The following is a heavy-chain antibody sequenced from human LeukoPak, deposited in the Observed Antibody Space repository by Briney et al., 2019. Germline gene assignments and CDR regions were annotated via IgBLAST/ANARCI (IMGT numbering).Heavy chain of an antibody. Sequence: PGGSLRLSCAASGFTFSEHYMSWIRQSPGKGLEWVSYISRSSSYTYYADSVKGRFTISRDDAKNSLYLQMNSLRAEDTAVYYCARGHYGMDVWGQGTTVTVSS. J-gene: IGHJ6*02. CDR1: GFTFSEHY. CDR3: ARGHYGMDV. CDR2: ISRSSSYT. V-gene: IGHV3-11*05.